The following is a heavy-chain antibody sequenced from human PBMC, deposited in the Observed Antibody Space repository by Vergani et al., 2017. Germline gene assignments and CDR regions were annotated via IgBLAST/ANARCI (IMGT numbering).Heavy chain of an antibody. CDR2: IYYSGST. Sequence: QVQLQESGPGLVKPSETLSLTCTVSGGSISSYYWSWIRQPPGKGLEWIGYIYYSGSTNYNPSLKSRVTISVDTSKNQFSLKLSSVTAADTAVYYCARVYYYDSSGYYYLNWFDPWGQGTLVTVSS. CDR3: ARVYYYDSSGYYYLNWFDP. D-gene: IGHD3-22*01. CDR1: GGSISSYY. J-gene: IGHJ5*02. V-gene: IGHV4-59*01.